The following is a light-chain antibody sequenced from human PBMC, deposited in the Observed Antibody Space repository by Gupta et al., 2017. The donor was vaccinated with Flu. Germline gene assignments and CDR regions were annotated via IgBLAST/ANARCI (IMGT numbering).Light chain of an antibody. CDR3: QQGNSFPFT. Sequence: DIQMTQSLSSVSASVGDRVTITCRASQNIGSWLAWYQQKPGTAPKFLIYAASSLQSGVPSRFSGSGSGTDFTLTVSSLQPEDFATYYCQQGNSFPFTFGPGTKVDLK. J-gene: IGKJ3*01. V-gene: IGKV1-12*01. CDR2: AAS. CDR1: QNIGSW.